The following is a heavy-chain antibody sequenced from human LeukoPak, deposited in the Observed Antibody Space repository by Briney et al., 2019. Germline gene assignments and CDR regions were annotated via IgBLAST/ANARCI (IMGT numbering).Heavy chain of an antibody. CDR1: GGSISSGDYY. J-gene: IGHJ4*02. V-gene: IGHV4-30-4*01. D-gene: IGHD2-2*02. CDR2: IYYSGST. CDR3: ARVRYYTSYFDY. Sequence: SETLSLTCTVSGGSISSGDYYWSWIRQPPGKGLEWIGYIYYSGSTYYNPSLKSRVTISVDTSKNQSSLKLSSVTAADTAVYYCARVRYYTSYFDYWGQGTLVTVSS.